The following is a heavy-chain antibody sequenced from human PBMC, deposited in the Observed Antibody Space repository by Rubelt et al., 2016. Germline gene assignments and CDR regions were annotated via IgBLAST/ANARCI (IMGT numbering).Heavy chain of an antibody. CDR1: GYTFTSYG. CDR3: ARDFYSIGASWHDTFDI. Sequence: QVQLVQSGGEVKKPGASVKVSCKASGYTFTSYGISWVRQAPGQGLEWMGWISTYNGNTKSTQKLQGRVTMTTDTSTTTVYMELRSLTSEETSVYYCARDFYSIGASWHDTFDIWGQGTMVTVSS. J-gene: IGHJ3*02. V-gene: IGHV1-18*01. CDR2: ISTYNGNT. D-gene: IGHD2-15*01.